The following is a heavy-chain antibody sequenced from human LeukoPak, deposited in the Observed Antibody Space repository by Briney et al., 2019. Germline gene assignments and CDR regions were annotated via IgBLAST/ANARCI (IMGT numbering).Heavy chain of an antibody. Sequence: GGSLRLSCAASGFTFSSYWMSWVREAPGKGLEWVANIKQDGCEKYYVDSVKGRFTISRDNAKNSLYLQMNSLRAEDTAVYYCARDRSAAYYDFWSGSPLGVEFDYWGQGTLVTVSS. V-gene: IGHV3-7*01. J-gene: IGHJ4*02. CDR2: IKQDGCEK. D-gene: IGHD3-3*01. CDR3: ARDRSAAYYDFWSGSPLGVEFDY. CDR1: GFTFSSYW.